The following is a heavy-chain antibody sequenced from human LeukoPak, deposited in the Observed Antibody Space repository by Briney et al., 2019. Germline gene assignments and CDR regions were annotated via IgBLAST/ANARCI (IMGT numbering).Heavy chain of an antibody. CDR3: ARARGGYSYDY. V-gene: IGHV4-59*01. J-gene: IGHJ4*02. CDR2: IDYSGSA. D-gene: IGHD5-18*01. Sequence: SETLSLTCTVSGGSISSYYWSWIRQPPGKGLEWIGYIDYSGSANYNPSLKSRVTISVDTSKSQFSLRLSSVTAADTALYYCARARGGYSYDYWGRGTLVTVSS. CDR1: GGSISSYY.